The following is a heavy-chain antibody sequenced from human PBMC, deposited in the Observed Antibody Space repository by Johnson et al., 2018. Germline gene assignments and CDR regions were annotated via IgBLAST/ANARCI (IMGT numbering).Heavy chain of an antibody. J-gene: IGHJ3*02. D-gene: IGHD2-21*01. V-gene: IGHV3-35*02. Sequence: QPAGSLRLSCEASVFTFSNSELNWVQQAPGKGLARVSGVSWNGRRTHYAASVQGQFIISRDNSRNTLYMQTKSLRAEDTAVYYCARATRFHDAFDIWGQGTIVTVSS. CDR2: VSWNGRRT. CDR3: ARATRFHDAFDI. CDR1: VFTFSNSE.